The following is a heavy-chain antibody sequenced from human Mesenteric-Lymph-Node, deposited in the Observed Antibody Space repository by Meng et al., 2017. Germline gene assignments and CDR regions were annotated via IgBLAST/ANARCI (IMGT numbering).Heavy chain of an antibody. CDR1: GFTVSSNY. CDR2: ISGSGGTT. D-gene: IGHD3-10*01. V-gene: IGHV3-23*01. J-gene: IGHJ3*02. Sequence: GESLKISCAASGFTVSSNYMSWVRQAPGKGLEWVSGISGSGGTTYHADSVKGRFIISRDNSKNTLYLQMNSLRAEDTAVYYCAKPILLWFPRHIWGQGTMVTVSS. CDR3: AKPILLWFPRHI.